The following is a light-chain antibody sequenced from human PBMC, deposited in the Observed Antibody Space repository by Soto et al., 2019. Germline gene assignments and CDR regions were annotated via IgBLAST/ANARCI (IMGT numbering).Light chain of an antibody. CDR2: AAS. CDR1: ETISAD. J-gene: IGKJ1*01. Sequence: ISMTQSPPTLSVSPGGRVTLSCEASETISADLAWYHHRPGQAPRLLIYAASTRAPGVPDRFSASGSGTDFTLTISRLEPEDVAVYYCQQYEAVVTFGQGTKVDIK. V-gene: IGKV3-15*01. CDR3: QQYEAVVT.